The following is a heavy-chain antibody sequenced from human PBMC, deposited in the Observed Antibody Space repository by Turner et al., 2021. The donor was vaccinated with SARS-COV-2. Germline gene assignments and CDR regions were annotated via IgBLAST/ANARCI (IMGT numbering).Heavy chain of an antibody. CDR2: INHNSGNT. CDR1: VYTFTSYD. D-gene: IGHD1-26*01. V-gene: IGHV1-8*02. J-gene: IGHJ6*02. CDR3: ARGLMGWELPPGYYYYTMDV. Sequence: QVQLVQSGAEVKKPGASVTVSCKASVYTFTSYDLNWVRQATGQGLEWMGWINHNSGNTYYAQKFQGRVTMTRNTSITTAYMVLSSRRSEDTAVYYCARGLMGWELPPGYYYYTMDVWGQGTTVTVSS.